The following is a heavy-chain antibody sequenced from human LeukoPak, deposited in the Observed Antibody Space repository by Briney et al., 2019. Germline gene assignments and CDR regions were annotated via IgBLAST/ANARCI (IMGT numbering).Heavy chain of an antibody. V-gene: IGHV3-23*01. Sequence: GGSLRLSCEASGFTLSTYAMSWVRQAPGKGLEWVSAISGSGGSTYYADSVKGRFTISRDNSKNTLYLQMNSLRAEDTAVYYCAKGDGTTVTNFDYWGQGTLVTVSS. CDR3: AKGDGTTVTNFDY. J-gene: IGHJ4*02. CDR2: ISGSGGST. CDR1: GFTLSTYA. D-gene: IGHD4-17*01.